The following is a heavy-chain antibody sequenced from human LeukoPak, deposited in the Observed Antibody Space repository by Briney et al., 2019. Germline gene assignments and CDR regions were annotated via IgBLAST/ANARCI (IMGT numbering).Heavy chain of an antibody. V-gene: IGHV4-30-2*01. CDR1: GGSISSGGYS. CDR3: ARGGGSSSGNCFDP. J-gene: IGHJ5*02. CDR2: IYHSGST. Sequence: PSETLSLTCAVSGGSISSGGYSWSWIRQPPGEGLEWIGYIYHSGSTYYNPSLKSRVTISLDRFKNQFSLKLSSVTAADTAVYYCARGGGSSSGNCFDPWGQGTLVTVSS. D-gene: IGHD3-22*01.